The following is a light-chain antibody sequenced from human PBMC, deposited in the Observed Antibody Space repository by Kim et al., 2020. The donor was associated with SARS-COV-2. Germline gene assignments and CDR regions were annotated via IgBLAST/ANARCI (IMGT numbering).Light chain of an antibody. CDR3: QQLNSYPRT. J-gene: IGKJ1*01. CDR2: AAS. Sequence: AAVGDSGTTTCRASKGISSYLVCYQQKPGKAPKHLIYAASTRQSGGASRFSSSGAATEFSLTISSLQPEDVATYYCQQLNSYPRTFGQGTKVDIK. V-gene: IGKV1-9*01. CDR1: KGISSY.